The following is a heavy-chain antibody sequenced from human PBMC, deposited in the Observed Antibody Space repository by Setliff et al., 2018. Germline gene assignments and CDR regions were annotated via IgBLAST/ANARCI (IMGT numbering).Heavy chain of an antibody. CDR2: IYYSGNT. Sequence: SETLSLTCTVSGGSISSYYWSWIRQPPGKGLEWIGYIYYSGNTNYNPSLKSRVTISVDTSKNQFSLKLSSVTAADTALYYCARGREGGYDFGQFDYWGQGTLVTVSS. CDR1: GGSISSYY. D-gene: IGHD5-12*01. CDR3: ARGREGGYDFGQFDY. V-gene: IGHV4-59*01. J-gene: IGHJ4*02.